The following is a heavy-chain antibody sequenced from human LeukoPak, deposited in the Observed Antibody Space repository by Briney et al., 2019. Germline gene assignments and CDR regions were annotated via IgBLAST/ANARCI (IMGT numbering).Heavy chain of an antibody. CDR3: AREAVAGHDAFDI. Sequence: QPGRSLRLSCAASGFTFSSYGMHWVRQAPGKGLEWVAVISYDGSNKYYADSVKGRFTISRDNSKNTLYLQMNSLRAEDTAVYYCAREAVAGHDAFDIWGQGTMVTVSS. V-gene: IGHV3-30*03. J-gene: IGHJ3*02. CDR1: GFTFSSYG. CDR2: ISYDGSNK. D-gene: IGHD6-19*01.